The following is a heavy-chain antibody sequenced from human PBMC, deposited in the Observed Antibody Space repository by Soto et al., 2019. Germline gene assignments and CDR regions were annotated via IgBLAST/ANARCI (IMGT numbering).Heavy chain of an antibody. D-gene: IGHD2-15*01. CDR2: IGSGSDPI. CDR1: GFTFSTYN. V-gene: IGHV3-48*02. CDR3: ARSLNLGYCSGGSCYSNQPRGYYYGMDV. Sequence: GGSLRLSCGAAGFTFSTYNMNWVRQAPGQGLEWISYIGSGSDPIYYADSVKCRFTISRDDAKNSLILQMNSLRDEDTAVYYCARSLNLGYCSGGSCYSNQPRGYYYGMDVWGLGTTVTVSS. J-gene: IGHJ6*02.